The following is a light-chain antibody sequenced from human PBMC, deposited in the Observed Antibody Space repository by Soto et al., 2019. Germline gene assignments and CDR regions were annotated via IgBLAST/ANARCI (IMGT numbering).Light chain of an antibody. Sequence: IVLTHSPCTLSLSQGERATLSCRASQSVSSSYLAWYQQKPGQAPRLLIYGASSRATGIPDRFSGSGSGTDFTLTISRLEPEDFAVYYCQQYGSSPLTFGGGTKVDI. V-gene: IGKV3-20*01. CDR1: QSVSSSY. CDR2: GAS. CDR3: QQYGSSPLT. J-gene: IGKJ4*01.